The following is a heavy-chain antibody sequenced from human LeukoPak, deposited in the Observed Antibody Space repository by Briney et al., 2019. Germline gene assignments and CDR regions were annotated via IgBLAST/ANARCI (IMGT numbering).Heavy chain of an antibody. V-gene: IGHV4-59*02. Sequence: SETLSLTCTVSGDSVSSSYWSWIRQPPGKTLEWIGYIYYTGATNYNPSLKSRVTMSIDTSKNQFSLNLNSVTAADTAVYYCARGFYDSSGYSNCFDPWGQGTLVTVSS. D-gene: IGHD3-22*01. CDR1: GDSVSSSY. CDR2: IYYTGAT. J-gene: IGHJ5*02. CDR3: ARGFYDSSGYSNCFDP.